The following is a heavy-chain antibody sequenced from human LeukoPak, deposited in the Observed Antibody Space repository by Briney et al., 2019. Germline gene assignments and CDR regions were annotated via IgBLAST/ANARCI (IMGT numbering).Heavy chain of an antibody. J-gene: IGHJ4*02. V-gene: IGHV3-23*01. Sequence: GGSLRLSCVASAFTFSSYAMSWVRQAPGKGLEWVSAISSSGGSTYYADSVKGRFTISRDNSKSTLYLQMNSLSAEDTAVYYCAKSPPGPNYYDSSAYYYGPDYWGPGTLVTVSS. CDR1: AFTFSSYA. CDR2: ISSSGGST. D-gene: IGHD3-22*01. CDR3: AKSPPGPNYYDSSAYYYGPDY.